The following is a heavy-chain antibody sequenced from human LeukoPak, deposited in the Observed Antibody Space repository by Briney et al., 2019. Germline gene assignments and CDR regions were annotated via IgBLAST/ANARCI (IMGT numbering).Heavy chain of an antibody. V-gene: IGHV4-59*01. CDR3: ARAGGAIFGVVIDSHFDY. CDR1: GGPISIYY. J-gene: IGHJ4*02. Sequence: PSETLSLTCTVSGGPISIYYWNWIRRSPGKGLEWIGYFYYSASSNYNPSLTSRVTISADTSKNQFSLKLTSVTPADTAVYYCARAGGAIFGVVIDSHFDYWGQGILVSVSS. D-gene: IGHD3-3*02. CDR2: FYYSASS.